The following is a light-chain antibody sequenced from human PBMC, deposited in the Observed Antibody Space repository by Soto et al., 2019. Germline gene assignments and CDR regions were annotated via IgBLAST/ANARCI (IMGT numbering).Light chain of an antibody. CDR1: RSISNY. J-gene: IGKJ3*01. CDR3: QQNYTAPYT. CDR2: RAS. Sequence: DIQMTQSPSSLSASVGDAVSLTCRASRSISNYLNWYQQKPGRAPKLLISRASSLQLGVPSRFSGSGSGTNFTLTITSLQPDDFAIYYCQQNYTAPYTFGPGTKV. V-gene: IGKV1-39*01.